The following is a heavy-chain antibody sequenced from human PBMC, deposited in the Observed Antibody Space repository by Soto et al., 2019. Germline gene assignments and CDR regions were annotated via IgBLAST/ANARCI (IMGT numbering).Heavy chain of an antibody. CDR3: ARDSADSSGYYYAFDI. CDR2: ISYDGSNK. CDR1: GFTFSSYA. Sequence: QVQLVESGGGVVQPGRSLRLSCAASGFTFSSYAMHWVRQAPGKGLEWVAVISYDGSNKYYADSVKGRFTISRDNSKNTLYLQMNSLRAEDTAVYYCARDSADSSGYYYAFDIWGQGTMVTVSS. J-gene: IGHJ3*02. D-gene: IGHD3-22*01. V-gene: IGHV3-30-3*01.